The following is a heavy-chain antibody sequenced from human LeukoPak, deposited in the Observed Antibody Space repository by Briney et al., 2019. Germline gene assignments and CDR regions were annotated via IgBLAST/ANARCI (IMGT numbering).Heavy chain of an antibody. D-gene: IGHD3-22*01. J-gene: IGHJ4*02. V-gene: IGHV3-11*01. CDR3: ANYYYDTSGYKN. Sequence: PGGSLRLSCAASGFTFSDYYMSWIRQAPGKGLEWVSYISSSGSTIYYADSVKGRFTISRDNSKNTLYLQMNSLRAEDTAVYYCANYYYDTSGYKNWGQGTLVTVSS. CDR2: ISSSGSTI. CDR1: GFTFSDYY.